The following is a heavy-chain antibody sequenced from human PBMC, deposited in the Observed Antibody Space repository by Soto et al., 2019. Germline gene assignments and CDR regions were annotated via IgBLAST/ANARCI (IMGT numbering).Heavy chain of an antibody. J-gene: IGHJ6*02. CDR1: GYSFTSDW. D-gene: IGHD6-19*01. V-gene: IGHV5-10-1*01. Sequence: GESLKISCKGSGYSFTSDWISWVRQMPGKGLEWMGRIDPSDSYTNYSPSFQGHVTISADKSISTAYLQWSSLKASDTAMSYCARGNRIAVAVVNYGMNVCGQGTTVTVSS. CDR2: IDPSDSYT. CDR3: ARGNRIAVAVVNYGMNV.